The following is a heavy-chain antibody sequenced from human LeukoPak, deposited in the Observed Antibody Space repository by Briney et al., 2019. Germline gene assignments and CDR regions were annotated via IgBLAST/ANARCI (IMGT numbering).Heavy chain of an antibody. CDR1: GYTLTELS. Sequence: PGASVTVSCKVSGYTLTELSMHWVRQAPGKGLEWMGGFDPEDGETIYAQKFQGRVTMTEDTSTDTAYMELSSLRSEDTAVYYCATSLVGAASPGHFDYWGQGTLVTVSS. D-gene: IGHD1-26*01. J-gene: IGHJ4*02. V-gene: IGHV1-24*01. CDR3: ATSLVGAASPGHFDY. CDR2: FDPEDGET.